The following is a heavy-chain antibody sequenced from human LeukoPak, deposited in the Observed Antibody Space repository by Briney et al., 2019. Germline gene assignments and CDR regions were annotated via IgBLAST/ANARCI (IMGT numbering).Heavy chain of an antibody. CDR1: GFTFSSYG. J-gene: IGHJ5*02. CDR3: AKDPSLRWFGELLYTNWFDP. V-gene: IGHV3-30*02. CDR2: IRYDGSNK. Sequence: GGSLRLSCAASGFTFSSYGMHWVRQAPGKGLEWVAFIRYDGSNKYYADSVKGRFTISRDNAKNSLYLQMNSLRAEDTALYYCAKDPSLRWFGELLYTNWFDPWGQGTLVTVSS. D-gene: IGHD3-10*01.